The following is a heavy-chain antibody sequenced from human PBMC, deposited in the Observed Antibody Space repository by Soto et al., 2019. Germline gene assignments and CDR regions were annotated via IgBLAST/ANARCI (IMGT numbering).Heavy chain of an antibody. D-gene: IGHD3-9*01. CDR3: ARAVVLTFTRFYDMDV. Sequence: QVQLVQSGAEVKTPGSSVKVSCKASGGTFSIYSINWVRQAPGQGLEWMGRLIPMFGTTDYAQRFQGRVTFTADESTSTASMEVTNLTSEDTAVYYCARAVVLTFTRFYDMDVWGQGTTVTVSS. CDR1: GGTFSIYS. CDR2: LIPMFGTT. J-gene: IGHJ6*02. V-gene: IGHV1-69*18.